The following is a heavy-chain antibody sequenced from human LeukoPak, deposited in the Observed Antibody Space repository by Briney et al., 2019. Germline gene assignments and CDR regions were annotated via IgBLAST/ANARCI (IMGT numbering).Heavy chain of an antibody. J-gene: IGHJ5*02. CDR3: ALHHGSYYVGRWFDP. V-gene: IGHV3-23*01. D-gene: IGHD1-26*01. CDR2: ISGSST. Sequence: GGSLRLSCAASGFTFSSYAMSWVRQAPGKGLEWVSGISGSSTYYADSVKGRFTISRDSSKNTLYLQMNSLRAEDTAVYSCALHHGSYYVGRWFDPWGQGTLVTVSS. CDR1: GFTFSSYA.